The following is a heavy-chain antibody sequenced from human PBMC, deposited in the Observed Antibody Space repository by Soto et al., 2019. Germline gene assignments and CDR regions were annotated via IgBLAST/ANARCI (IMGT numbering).Heavy chain of an antibody. Sequence: GASVKVSCKASGGTFSSYAISWVRQAPGQGLEWMGGIIPIFGTANYAQKFQGRVTITADKSTSTAYMELSSLRSEDTAVYYCARVGNSSPDVNWFDPWGQGTLGTVSS. CDR1: GGTFSSYA. CDR3: ARVGNSSPDVNWFDP. CDR2: IIPIFGTA. J-gene: IGHJ5*02. D-gene: IGHD6-13*01. V-gene: IGHV1-69*06.